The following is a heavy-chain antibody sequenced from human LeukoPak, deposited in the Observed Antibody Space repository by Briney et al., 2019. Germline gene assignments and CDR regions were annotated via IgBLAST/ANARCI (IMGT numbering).Heavy chain of an antibody. CDR3: ARDRRTTSGYDSSGYLAPYFDY. CDR1: GFSFTGYY. V-gene: IGHV1-2*02. D-gene: IGHD3-22*01. CDR2: INPNSGGT. J-gene: IGHJ4*02. Sequence: ASVKVSCKASGFSFTGYYMDWVRQAPGQGLEWMGYINPNSGGTNYAQKFQGRVTMTRDTSITTAYMELSSLRSDDTAVYYCARDRRTTSGYDSSGYLAPYFDYWGQGTPATVSS.